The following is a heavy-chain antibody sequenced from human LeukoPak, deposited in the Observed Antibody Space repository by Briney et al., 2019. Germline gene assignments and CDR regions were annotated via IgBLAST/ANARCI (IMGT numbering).Heavy chain of an antibody. CDR3: ARDLSWSGYFDY. CDR2: VYTSGST. Sequence: SETLSLTCTVSGGSISSYYWSWIRQPAGKGLEWIGRVYTSGSTNYNPSLKSRVTMSVDTSKNQFSLKLSSVTAAGTAVYYCARDLSWSGYFDYWGQGTLVTVSS. V-gene: IGHV4-4*07. D-gene: IGHD3-3*01. J-gene: IGHJ4*02. CDR1: GGSISSYY.